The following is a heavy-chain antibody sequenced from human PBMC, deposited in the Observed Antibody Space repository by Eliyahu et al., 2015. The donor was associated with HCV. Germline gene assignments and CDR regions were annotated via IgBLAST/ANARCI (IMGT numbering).Heavy chain of an antibody. CDR3: ARVRGSYGRFDY. CDR1: GYTFTGYY. J-gene: IGHJ4*02. V-gene: IGHV1-2*02. CDR2: INPNSDT. D-gene: IGHD1-26*01. Sequence: QVQLMQSGAEVKRPGASVKVSCKASGYTFTGYYMHWVRQAPGQGLEWMGWINPNSDTNYAQKFQGRVTMTRDTSISTAYMDLSSLRSDDTAVYYCARVRGSYGRFDYWGQGTLVTVSS.